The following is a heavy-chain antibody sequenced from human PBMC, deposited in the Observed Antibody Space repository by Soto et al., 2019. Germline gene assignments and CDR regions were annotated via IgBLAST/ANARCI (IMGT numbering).Heavy chain of an antibody. V-gene: IGHV3-30-3*01. CDR2: ISYDGSNK. J-gene: IGHJ6*02. Sequence: GGSLRLSWAASGFTFSSYAMHWVRQAPGKGLEWVAVISYDGSNKYYADSVKVRFTISRDNSKNTLYLQMNSLRAEDTAVYYCARDGNGSGSYYNYYYYGMDVWGQGTTVPVSS. CDR1: GFTFSSYA. CDR3: ARDGNGSGSYYNYYYYGMDV. D-gene: IGHD3-10*01.